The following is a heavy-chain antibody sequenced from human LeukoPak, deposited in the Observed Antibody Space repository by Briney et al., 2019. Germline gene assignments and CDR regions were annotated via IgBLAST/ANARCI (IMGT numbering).Heavy chain of an antibody. CDR3: ASLRVPGYFDY. Sequence: SETLSLTCTVSGGSISSYYWSWIRQPPGKGLEWIGYIYYSGSTNYNPSLKSRVTISVDTSKNQFSLRLSSVTAADTALYYCASLRVPGYFDYWGQGTLVTVPS. CDR2: IYYSGST. J-gene: IGHJ4*03. D-gene: IGHD3-16*01. CDR1: GGSISSYY. V-gene: IGHV4-59*12.